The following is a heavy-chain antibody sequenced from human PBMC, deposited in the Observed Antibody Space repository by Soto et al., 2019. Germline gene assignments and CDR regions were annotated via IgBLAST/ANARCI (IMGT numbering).Heavy chain of an antibody. V-gene: IGHV3-23*01. Sequence: PGGSLRLSCAASGFTFSSYAMSWVRQAPGKGLEWVSAISGSGGSTYYADSVKGRFTISRDNSKNTLYLQMNSLRAEDTAVYYCAKDPHDCSSTSCYPPYYYGMDVWGQGTTVTVSS. CDR3: AKDPHDCSSTSCYPPYYYGMDV. CDR2: ISGSGGST. D-gene: IGHD2-2*01. CDR1: GFTFSSYA. J-gene: IGHJ6*02.